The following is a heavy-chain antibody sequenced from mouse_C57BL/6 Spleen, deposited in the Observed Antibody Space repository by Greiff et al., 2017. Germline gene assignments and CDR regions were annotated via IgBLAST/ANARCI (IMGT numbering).Heavy chain of an antibody. J-gene: IGHJ1*03. CDR1: GYAFSSSW. CDR2: IYPGDGGT. V-gene: IGHV1-82*01. D-gene: IGHD1-1*01. Sequence: QVQLQQSGPELVKPGASVKISCKASGYAFSSSWMNWVKQRPGKGLEWIGRIYPGDGGTNYNGKFKGKATLTADKSSSTAYMQLSSLTSEDSAVYFCARENYYGSSSYWYFDVWGTGTTVTVSS. CDR3: ARENYYGSSSYWYFDV.